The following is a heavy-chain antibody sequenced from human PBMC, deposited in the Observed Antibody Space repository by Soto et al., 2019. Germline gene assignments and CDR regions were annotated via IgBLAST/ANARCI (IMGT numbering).Heavy chain of an antibody. CDR2: ISAYNGNT. Sequence: ASVKVSCKASGYTFTSYGISWVRQAPGQGLEWMGWISAYNGNTNYAQKLQGRVTMTTDTSTSTAYMELRSLRSDDTAVYYCARVPKQDCSSTSCYRKVLDYGMDVWGQGTTVTVSS. D-gene: IGHD2-2*02. CDR1: GYTFTSYG. CDR3: ARVPKQDCSSTSCYRKVLDYGMDV. J-gene: IGHJ6*02. V-gene: IGHV1-18*01.